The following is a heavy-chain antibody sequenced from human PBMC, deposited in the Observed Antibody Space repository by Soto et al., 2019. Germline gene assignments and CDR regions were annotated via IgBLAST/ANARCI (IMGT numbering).Heavy chain of an antibody. CDR2: IGTLSDA. CDR1: GFIFSTFD. D-gene: IGHD3-22*01. CDR3: ARGRSVSYDSAHPPRFDT. J-gene: IGHJ5*02. V-gene: IGHV3-13*01. Sequence: EVQLVESGGALVHPGGSLRLSCAASGFIFSTFDIHWVRQAPGKGLEWVSGIGTLSDAVYAASVQGRFNISRKNDKKSVYLQMNSLRAGDTAVYYCARGRSVSYDSAHPPRFDTRGQGALVIVSS.